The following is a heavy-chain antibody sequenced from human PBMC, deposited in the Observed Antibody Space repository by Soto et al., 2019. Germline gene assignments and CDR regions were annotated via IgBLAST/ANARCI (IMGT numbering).Heavy chain of an antibody. J-gene: IGHJ5*02. D-gene: IGHD6-13*01. Sequence: QVQLQESGPGLVKPSQTLSLTCTVSDGSISSGGYYWSWIRQHPGKGLEWIGYIYYSGSTYYNPSLKSRVTRAVDTSKNLFSLKLSTVTAADTAVYYCATHDGCSWYAGGWFDPWGQETLVTVSS. CDR1: DGSISSGGYY. CDR2: IYYSGST. V-gene: IGHV4-31*03. CDR3: ATHDGCSWYAGGWFDP.